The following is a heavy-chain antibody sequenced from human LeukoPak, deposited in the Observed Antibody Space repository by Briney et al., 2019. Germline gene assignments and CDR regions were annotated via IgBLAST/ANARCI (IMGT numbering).Heavy chain of an antibody. CDR3: ARAGYYGSGSYYNVMDY. D-gene: IGHD3-10*01. CDR1: GFTFTSSV. V-gene: IGHV1-58*02. J-gene: IGHJ4*02. CDR2: IVVGSGNI. Sequence: SVKVSCKASGFTFTSSVMQWVRQARGQRLEWIGWIVVGSGNINYAQKFQERVTITRDMSTSTAYMELSSLRSEDTAVYYCARAGYYGSGSYYNVMDYWGQGTLVTVSS.